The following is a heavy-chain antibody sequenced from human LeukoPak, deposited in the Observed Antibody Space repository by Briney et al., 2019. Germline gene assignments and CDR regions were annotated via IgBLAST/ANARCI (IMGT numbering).Heavy chain of an antibody. CDR1: GFTFISYE. D-gene: IGHD3-10*01. Sequence: GGSLRFSCAASGFTFISYEMNWVRRAQGKGLEWVSYISGSGTTIYYVDSVKGRFTISRDNAKDSLYLQMNSLRAEDTAVYYCARHLSYGSGSYYNFGYWGQGTLVTVSS. V-gene: IGHV3-48*03. CDR2: ISGSGTTI. J-gene: IGHJ4*02. CDR3: ARHLSYGSGSYYNFGY.